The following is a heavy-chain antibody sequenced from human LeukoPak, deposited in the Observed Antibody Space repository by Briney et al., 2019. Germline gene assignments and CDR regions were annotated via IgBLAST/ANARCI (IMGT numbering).Heavy chain of an antibody. V-gene: IGHV4-61*02. CDR3: ARGWYFDY. Sequence: SETLSLTCTVSGGSISSSSYYWGWIRQPAGKGLEWIVRIYTSGSTNYNPSLKSRVTMSVHTSKNQFSLKLSSVTAADTAVYYCARGWYFDYWGQGTLVTVSS. CDR2: IYTSGST. D-gene: IGHD2-15*01. J-gene: IGHJ4*02. CDR1: GGSISSSSYY.